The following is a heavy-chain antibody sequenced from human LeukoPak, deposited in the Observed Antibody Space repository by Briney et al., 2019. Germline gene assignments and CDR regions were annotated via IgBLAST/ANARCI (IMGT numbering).Heavy chain of an antibody. CDR2: INPSGGST. CDR1: GYTFTSYY. Sequence: ASVKVSCKASGYTFTSYYMHWVRQAPGQGLEWMGIINPSGGSTSYAQKFQGRVTMTRDTSTSTVYMELSSLRSADTAVYYCARSLGPNNWFDPWGQGTLVTVSS. V-gene: IGHV1-46*01. D-gene: IGHD3-16*01. CDR3: ARSLGPNNWFDP. J-gene: IGHJ5*02.